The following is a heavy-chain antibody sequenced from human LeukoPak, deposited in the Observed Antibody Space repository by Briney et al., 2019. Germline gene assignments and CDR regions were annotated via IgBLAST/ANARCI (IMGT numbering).Heavy chain of an antibody. CDR1: GGSISSYY. J-gene: IGHJ4*02. D-gene: IGHD2-15*01. V-gene: IGHV4-59*01. CDR2: IYYSGST. CDR3: TRSRYVVVVAATPDFDY. Sequence: SETLSLTCTVSGGSISSYYWSWIRQPPGKGLEWIWYIYYSGSTNYNPSLKSRVTISVDTSKNQFSLKLSSVTAADTAVYYCTRSRYVVVVAATPDFDYWGQGTLVTVSS.